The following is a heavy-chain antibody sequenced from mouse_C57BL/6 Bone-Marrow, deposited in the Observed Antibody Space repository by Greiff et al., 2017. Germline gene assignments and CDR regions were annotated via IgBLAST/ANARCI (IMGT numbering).Heavy chain of an antibody. V-gene: IGHV1-76*01. Sequence: QVQLQQSGAELVRPGASVKLSCKASGYTFTDYYINWVKQRPGQGLEWIARIYPGSGNTYYNEKFKGKATLTAEKSSSTAYMQLSSLTSEDSAVYFCARLTTVVAPYYAMDYWGQGTSVTVSS. D-gene: IGHD1-1*01. CDR2: IYPGSGNT. CDR3: ARLTTVVAPYYAMDY. CDR1: GYTFTDYY. J-gene: IGHJ4*01.